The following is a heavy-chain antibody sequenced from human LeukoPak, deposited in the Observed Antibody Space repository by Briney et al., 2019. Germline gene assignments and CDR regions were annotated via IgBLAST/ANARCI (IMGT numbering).Heavy chain of an antibody. J-gene: IGHJ4*02. CDR2: IRNRTYSYAT. CDR3: TRMTNDFGDNLFDF. CDR1: GFTFSGPA. Sequence: PGGSLRLSCAASGFTFSGPAMHWVRQAPGKGLEWVGRIRNRTYSYATTYGASVKGRFTMSRDDSKNTAYLHMNSLKTEDTAVYYCTRMTNDFGDNLFDFWGQGTLVTVSS. D-gene: IGHD4-17*01. V-gene: IGHV3-73*01.